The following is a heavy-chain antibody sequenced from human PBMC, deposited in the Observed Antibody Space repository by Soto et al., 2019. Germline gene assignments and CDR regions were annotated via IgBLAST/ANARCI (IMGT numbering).Heavy chain of an antibody. D-gene: IGHD3-16*01. V-gene: IGHV5-10-1*01. CDR2: IDPTDSYT. CDR1: GCRFINLC. J-gene: IGHJ4*02. CDR3: ASSARGLVGFGN. Sequence: GCRFINLCVRRIRQMPGKGLEWMGRIDPTDSYTNYNPSLQGLVTISVESSITTAYLQLTNLKASDTAMYYCASSARGLVGFGNWGQRPLGTVSS.